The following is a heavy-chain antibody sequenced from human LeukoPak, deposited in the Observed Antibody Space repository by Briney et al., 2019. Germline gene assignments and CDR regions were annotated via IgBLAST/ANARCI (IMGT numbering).Heavy chain of an antibody. J-gene: IGHJ5*02. CDR2: IYPGDSDT. V-gene: IGHV5-51*01. D-gene: IGHD6-19*01. CDR1: GYSFTSYW. Sequence: GESLKISCKGSGYSFTSYWIGWVRQMPGKGLEWMGIIYPGDSDTRYSPSFQGQVTISADKSISTAYLQWSSLKASDTAMYYCAGHAVAGISAVYYNWFDPWGQGTLVTVSS. CDR3: AGHAVAGISAVYYNWFDP.